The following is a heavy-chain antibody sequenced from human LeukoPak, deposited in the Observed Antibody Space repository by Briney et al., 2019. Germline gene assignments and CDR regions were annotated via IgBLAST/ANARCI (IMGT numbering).Heavy chain of an antibody. CDR2: INHSGST. D-gene: IGHD2-2*01. J-gene: IGHJ5*02. Sequence: SETLSLTCAVYGGSFRGYYWSWIRQPPGKGLEWIGEINHSGSTNYNPSLKSRVTISVDTSENQFSLKLRSVRAADTAVYYCARGFCSSTSCLGGDNWFDPWGQGTLVTVSS. CDR1: GGSFRGYY. CDR3: ARGFCSSTSCLGGDNWFDP. V-gene: IGHV4-34*01.